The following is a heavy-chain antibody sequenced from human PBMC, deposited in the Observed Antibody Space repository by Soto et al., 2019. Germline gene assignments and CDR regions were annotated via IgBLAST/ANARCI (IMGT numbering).Heavy chain of an antibody. CDR3: AKSIGSYWTGGFDY. V-gene: IGHV3-23*01. CDR1: GFTFSSYA. J-gene: IGHJ4*02. Sequence: HPGGSLRLSCAASGFTFSSYAMSWVRQAPGKGLEWVSAISGSGGSTYYADSVKGRFTISRDNSKNTLYLQMNSLRAEDTAVYYCAKSIGSYWTGGFDYWGQGTLVTVSS. D-gene: IGHD1-26*01. CDR2: ISGSGGST.